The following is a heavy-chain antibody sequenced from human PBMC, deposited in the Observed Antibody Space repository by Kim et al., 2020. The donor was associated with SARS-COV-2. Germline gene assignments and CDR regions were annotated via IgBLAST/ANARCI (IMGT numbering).Heavy chain of an antibody. V-gene: IGHV3-48*03. CDR2: ISSSGSTI. CDR1: GFTFSSYE. CDR3: ARDSRQLAYYYYYYGMDV. Sequence: GGSLRLSCAASGFTFSSYEMNWVRQAPGKGLEWVSYISSSGSTIYYADSVKGRFTISRDNTKNSLYLQMNSLRAEDTAVYYCARDSRQLAYYYYYYGMDVWGQGTTVTVSS. J-gene: IGHJ6*02. D-gene: IGHD6-6*01.